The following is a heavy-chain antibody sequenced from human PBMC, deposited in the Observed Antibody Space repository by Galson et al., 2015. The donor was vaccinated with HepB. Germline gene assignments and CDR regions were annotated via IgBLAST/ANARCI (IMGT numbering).Heavy chain of an antibody. CDR2: ISGSGGST. V-gene: IGHV3-23*01. D-gene: IGHD3-22*01. Sequence: SLRLSCAASGFTFSSYAMSWVRQAPGKGLGWVSAISGSGGSTYYADSVEGRFTISRDNSKNTLYLQMNSLRAEDTAVYYCAKDTRALPYDSVGYIDYWGQGTLVTVSS. J-gene: IGHJ4*02. CDR1: GFTFSSYA. CDR3: AKDTRALPYDSVGYIDY.